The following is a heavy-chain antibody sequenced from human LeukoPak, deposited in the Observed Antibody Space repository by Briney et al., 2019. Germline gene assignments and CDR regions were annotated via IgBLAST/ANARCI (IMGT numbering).Heavy chain of an antibody. CDR1: GGSISSSSYY. Sequence: ASETLSLTCTVSGGSISSSSYYWGWIRQPPGKGLEWIGSIYYSGSTNYKPSLKRRVTISVDTSKNQFSLKLSSVTAADTAVYYCARETSQKGAHYMDVWGKGTTVTISS. V-gene: IGHV4-39*07. CDR2: IYYSGST. J-gene: IGHJ6*03. D-gene: IGHD3-16*01. CDR3: ARETSQKGAHYMDV.